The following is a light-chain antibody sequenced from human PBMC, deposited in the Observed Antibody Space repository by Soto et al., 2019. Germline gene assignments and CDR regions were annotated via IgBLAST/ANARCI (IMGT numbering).Light chain of an antibody. J-gene: IGKJ4*01. Sequence: DIQMTQSPSSVSASVGDRVTITCRASQGINNWLAWYQQKPGKAPKLLIYAASSLQSGVPSRISGSGSGTDFTLTISSLQSEDAATYYCQQADSFPLSFGGGTKVEIK. V-gene: IGKV1-12*01. CDR2: AAS. CDR3: QQADSFPLS. CDR1: QGINNW.